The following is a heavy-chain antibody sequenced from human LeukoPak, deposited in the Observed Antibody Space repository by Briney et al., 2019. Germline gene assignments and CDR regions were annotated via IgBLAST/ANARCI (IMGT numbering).Heavy chain of an antibody. D-gene: IGHD3-22*01. V-gene: IGHV3-53*01. Sequence: GGSLRLSCVVSGFSVSNNYMSWVRQAPGKGLEWVSVIYSGGSTYYADSVKGRFIISRDISKNTLYLQMNSLRAEDSALYYCARGGRGSAAVVAPRSFDIWGQGTMVTVSS. CDR1: GFSVSNNY. CDR3: ARGGRGSAAVVAPRSFDI. J-gene: IGHJ3*02. CDR2: IYSGGST.